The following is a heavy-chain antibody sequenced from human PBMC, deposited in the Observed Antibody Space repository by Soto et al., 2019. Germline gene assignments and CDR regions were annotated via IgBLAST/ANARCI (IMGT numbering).Heavy chain of an antibody. CDR2: IYPGDSDT. CDR1: GDSFTSYW. Sequence: GESLKISCKGSGDSFTSYWIDWVRQMPGKGLEWMGIIYPGDSDTRYSPSFQGQVTISADKSISTAYLQWSSLKASDTAMYYCARIAAAGTSYYYGMDAWGQGTTVTVS. CDR3: ARIAAAGTSYYYGMDA. J-gene: IGHJ6*02. D-gene: IGHD6-13*01. V-gene: IGHV5-51*01.